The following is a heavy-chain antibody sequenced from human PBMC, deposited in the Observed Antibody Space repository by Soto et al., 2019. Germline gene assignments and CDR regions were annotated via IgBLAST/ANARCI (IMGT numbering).Heavy chain of an antibody. CDR3: ARDAYSSSWYVGYFDY. D-gene: IGHD6-13*01. Sequence: QVQLQESGPGLVKPSETLSLTCTVSGGSISSYYWSWIRQPPGKGLEWIGYIYYSGSTNYNPSLKSRVTISVDTSKHQFSLKLSSVTAADTAVYYCARDAYSSSWYVGYFDYWGQGTLVTVSS. V-gene: IGHV4-59*01. CDR1: GGSISSYY. J-gene: IGHJ4*02. CDR2: IYYSGST.